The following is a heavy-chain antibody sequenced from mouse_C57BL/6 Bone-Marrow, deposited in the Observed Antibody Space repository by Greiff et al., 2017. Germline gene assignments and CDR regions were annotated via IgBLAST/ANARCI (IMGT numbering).Heavy chain of an antibody. V-gene: IGHV1-39*01. CDR2: INPNYGTT. J-gene: IGHJ4*01. CDR1: GYSFTDYN. Sequence: EVQLQQSGPELVKPGASVKISCKASGYSFTDYNLHWVKQSHGQSLEWIGVINPNYGTTSYNQKFKGKATLTVDQSSSTAYMQLNSLTSDDSAVYYCARWDPFYYGNLYAMDYWGPGTSVTVSS. D-gene: IGHD2-1*01. CDR3: ARWDPFYYGNLYAMDY.